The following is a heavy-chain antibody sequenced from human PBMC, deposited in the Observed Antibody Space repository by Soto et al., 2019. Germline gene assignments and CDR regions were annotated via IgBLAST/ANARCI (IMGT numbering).Heavy chain of an antibody. J-gene: IGHJ6*02. CDR2: ISGSGGST. Sequence: GGSLRLSCAASGFTFSSYAMSWVRQAPGKGLEWVSAISGSGGSTYYADSVKGRFTISRDNSKNTLYLQMNSLRAEDTAVYYCAKAGDYYSSGSYYNIYYYYYGMDVWGQGTTVALSS. CDR3: AKAGDYYSSGSYYNIYYYYYGMDV. CDR1: GFTFSSYA. D-gene: IGHD3-10*01. V-gene: IGHV3-23*01.